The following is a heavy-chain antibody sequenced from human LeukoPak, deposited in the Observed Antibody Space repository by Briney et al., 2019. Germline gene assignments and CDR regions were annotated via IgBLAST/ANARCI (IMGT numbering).Heavy chain of an antibody. CDR1: GGSISSYY. CDR3: ARVRSSGWLDY. CDR2: IYYSGST. V-gene: IGHV4-59*01. J-gene: IGHJ4*02. D-gene: IGHD6-19*01. Sequence: PSETLSLTCTVSGGSISSYYWSWIRQPPGKGLEWIGYIYYSGSTYYNPSLKSRVTISVDTSKNQFSLKLSSVTAADTAVYYCARVRSSGWLDYWGQGTLVTVSS.